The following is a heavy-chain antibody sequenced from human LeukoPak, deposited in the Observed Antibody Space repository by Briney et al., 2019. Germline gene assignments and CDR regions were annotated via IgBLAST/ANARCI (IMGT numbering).Heavy chain of an antibody. CDR3: ARVGYDYVWGSYRYTHYFDY. Sequence: SETLSLTCGVSGGSFSGYLWSWIRQAPGKGLEWIGEINYNGENTNYNPSLKSRVSMSVDTSKNQFSLRLSSVTAADTAVYYCARVGYDYVWGSYRYTHYFDYWGQGTLDTVSS. J-gene: IGHJ4*02. CDR1: GGSFSGYL. CDR2: INYNGENT. V-gene: IGHV4-34*01. D-gene: IGHD3-16*02.